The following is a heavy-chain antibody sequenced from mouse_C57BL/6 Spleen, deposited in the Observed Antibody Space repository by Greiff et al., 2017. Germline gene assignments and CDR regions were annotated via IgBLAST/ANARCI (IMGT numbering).Heavy chain of an antibody. CDR1: GYAFTNYL. J-gene: IGHJ4*01. CDR2: INPGSGGT. Sequence: QVQLQQSGAELVRPGTSVKVSCKASGYAFTNYLIEWVKQRPGQGLEWIGVINPGSGGTNYNEKFKGKATLTADKSSSTAYMQLSSLTSEDSAVYFCARSGLGLGYAMDYWGQGTSVTVSS. CDR3: ARSGLGLGYAMDY. D-gene: IGHD2-2*01. V-gene: IGHV1-54*01.